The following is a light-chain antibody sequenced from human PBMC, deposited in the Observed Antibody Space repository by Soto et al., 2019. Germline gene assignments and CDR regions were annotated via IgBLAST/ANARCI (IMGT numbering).Light chain of an antibody. CDR3: QKYNSAPWT. CDR1: QVISNY. V-gene: IGKV1-27*01. J-gene: IGKJ1*01. CDR2: AAS. Sequence: DIQMTQSPSSLSASVGDRVTITCRASQVISNYLAWYQQKQGKVPKLLIYAASTLQSGVPFRFSCSGSGTDFTLTISSLQPEDVATCYCQKYNSAPWTFGQGTKLEIK.